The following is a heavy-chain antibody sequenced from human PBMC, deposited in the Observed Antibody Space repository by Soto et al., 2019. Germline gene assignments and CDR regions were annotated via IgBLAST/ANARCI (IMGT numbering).Heavy chain of an antibody. CDR1: GFTFSSYA. CDR2: ISTSGGST. D-gene: IGHD1-1*01. J-gene: IGHJ4*02. Sequence: GGSLRLSCAASGFTFSSYAMRWVRQAPGKGLEWVSAISTSGGSTYYADSVKGRFTISRDNSKNTLYLQMNSLRAADTAVYYCAKNLGTSTTPFDYWGQGTLVTVSS. CDR3: AKNLGTSTTPFDY. V-gene: IGHV3-23*01.